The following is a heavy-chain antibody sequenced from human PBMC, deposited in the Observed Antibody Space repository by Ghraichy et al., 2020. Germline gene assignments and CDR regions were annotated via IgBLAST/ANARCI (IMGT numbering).Heavy chain of an antibody. CDR1: GFTFSSHW. Sequence: GGSLRLSCVISGFTFSSHWMTWFRQAPGKGLEWVANINQEGSDKFYVDSVKGRFTISRDNAKAALSLQMNSLGADDTAVYYCGVGDHVDFWGQGILVTVSS. CDR3: GVGDHVDF. V-gene: IGHV3-7*03. D-gene: IGHD2-21*02. J-gene: IGHJ4*02. CDR2: INQEGSDK.